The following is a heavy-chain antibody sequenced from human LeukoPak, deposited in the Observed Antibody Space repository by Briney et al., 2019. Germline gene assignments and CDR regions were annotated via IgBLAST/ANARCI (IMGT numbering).Heavy chain of an antibody. CDR2: IYHSGST. D-gene: IGHD3-3*01. J-gene: IGHJ2*01. Sequence: SGTLSLTCAVSGGSISRSNWWSWVRPPPRKGLEWIGEIYHSGSTNYNPSLKSRVTISVDKSKNQFSLKLSSVTAADTAVYYCAREDYDDSGAWYFDLWGRGTLVTVSS. V-gene: IGHV4-4*02. CDR1: GGSISRSNW. CDR3: AREDYDDSGAWYFDL.